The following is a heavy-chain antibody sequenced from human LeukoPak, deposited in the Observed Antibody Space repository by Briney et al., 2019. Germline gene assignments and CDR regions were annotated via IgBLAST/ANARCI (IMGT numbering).Heavy chain of an antibody. CDR1: GFTFSGYI. D-gene: IGHD6-19*01. CDR2: IGTSGNTI. Sequence: GGSLRLSCAASGFTFSGYIMNWVRQAPGKGLEWVSFIGTSGNTIYYADSVKGRFTVSRDNAKNSMYLQMNSLRAEDTAVYYCARDQWLDYWGQGTLVTVSS. CDR3: ARDQWLDY. J-gene: IGHJ4*02. V-gene: IGHV3-48*01.